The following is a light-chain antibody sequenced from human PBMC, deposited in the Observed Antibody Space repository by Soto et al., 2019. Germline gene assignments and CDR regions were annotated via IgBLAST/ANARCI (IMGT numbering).Light chain of an antibody. J-gene: IGLJ1*01. CDR1: SGDVGAYNF. CDR2: HVS. Sequence: QSVLTQPASVSGSPGQSITISCTGTSGDVGAYNFVSWYQQHPSKAPKLIVYHVSDRPSGFSSRFSGSKSGNSASLTISGLHAEDEADYYCSSYAGSDTFVFGTGTKVTVL. CDR3: SSYAGSDTFV. V-gene: IGLV2-14*03.